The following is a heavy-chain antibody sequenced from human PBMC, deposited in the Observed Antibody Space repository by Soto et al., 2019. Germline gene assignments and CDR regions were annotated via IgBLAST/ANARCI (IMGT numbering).Heavy chain of an antibody. CDR3: ARLSSTQDIVATTIFDY. CDR2: IYYSGST. Sequence: SETLSLTCTVSGGSISSYYWSWIRQPPGKGLEWIGYIYYSGSTNYNPSLKSRVTISVDTSKNQFSLKLSSVTAADTAVYYCARLSSTQDIVATTIFDYWGQGTLVTVSS. V-gene: IGHV4-59*08. CDR1: GGSISSYY. J-gene: IGHJ4*02. D-gene: IGHD5-12*01.